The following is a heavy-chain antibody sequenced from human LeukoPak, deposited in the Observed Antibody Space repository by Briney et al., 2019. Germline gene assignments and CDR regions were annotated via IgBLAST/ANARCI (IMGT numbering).Heavy chain of an antibody. V-gene: IGHV4-61*05. CDR3: ARQQAEDKWLVEFDY. D-gene: IGHD5-12*01. Sequence: ETSSLTCTLAGGSITSISYYWSRIRQPPGKGLEWIGYIYDRGNTNYNPHMLCREISAVDTSKNQFSQKLSSVTAADTAVYYCARQQAEDKWLVEFDYCGQRAVLAVSS. J-gene: IGHJ4*02. CDR2: IYDRGNT. CDR1: GGSITSISYY.